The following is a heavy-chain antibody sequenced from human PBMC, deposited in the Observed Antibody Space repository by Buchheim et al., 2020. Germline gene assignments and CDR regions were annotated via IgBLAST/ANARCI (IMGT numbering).Heavy chain of an antibody. V-gene: IGHV1-69*06. CDR3: ARSTAETRWFFDV. CDR2: IIPMFGTV. J-gene: IGHJ2*01. CDR1: KGTLNTYG. D-gene: IGHD6-6*01. Sequence: QVQLVQSGAEVKKPGSSVKVSCKASKGTLNTYGVSWVRQAPGQGLEWMAGIIPMFGTVYYAQKFQGRVTITADTSTGTVYVEVTSLRFEDTAVYYCARSTAETRWFFDVWGRGT.